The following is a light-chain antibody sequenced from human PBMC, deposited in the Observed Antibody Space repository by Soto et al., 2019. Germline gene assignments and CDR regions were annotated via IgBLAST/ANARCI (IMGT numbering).Light chain of an antibody. Sequence: QSVLTQPPSASGTPGQRVTISCSGISSNIGGNYVYWYQQFPGRAPKLLIYRNNQRPSGVPDRFSGSKSGTSASLAISGLRSEDEADYYCAAWDDSLSGVVFGGGTKLTVL. V-gene: IGLV1-47*01. CDR3: AAWDDSLSGVV. CDR1: SSNIGGNY. J-gene: IGLJ3*02. CDR2: RNN.